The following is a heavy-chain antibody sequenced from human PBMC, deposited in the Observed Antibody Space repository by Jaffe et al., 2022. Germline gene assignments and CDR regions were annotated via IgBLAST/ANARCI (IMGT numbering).Heavy chain of an antibody. CDR1: GYSISSGYY. J-gene: IGHJ3*02. CDR2: IYHSGST. D-gene: IGHD5-12*01. V-gene: IGHV4-38-2*02. Sequence: QVQLQESGPGLVKPSETLSLTCAVSGYSISSGYYWGWIRQPPGKGLEWIGSIYHSGSTYYNPSLKSRVTISVDTSKNQFSLKLSSVTAADTAVYYCARDGYNGDAFDIWGQGTMVTVSS. CDR3: ARDGYNGDAFDI.